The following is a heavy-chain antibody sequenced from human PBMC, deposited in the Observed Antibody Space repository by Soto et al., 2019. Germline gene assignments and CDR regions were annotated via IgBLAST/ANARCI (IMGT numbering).Heavy chain of an antibody. J-gene: IGHJ4*02. V-gene: IGHV3-15*07. CDR1: GFTFSNVW. D-gene: IGHD3-10*02. CDR2: IQSKTNGETT. CDR3: STAATYVDY. Sequence: GGSLRLSCAASGFTFSNVWMNWVRQAPGKGLEWVGRIQSKTNGETTDYAAPVKGRFTISRDDSKNMLYLQMNSLKTEDTAVYYCSTAATYVDYWGQGALVTVSS.